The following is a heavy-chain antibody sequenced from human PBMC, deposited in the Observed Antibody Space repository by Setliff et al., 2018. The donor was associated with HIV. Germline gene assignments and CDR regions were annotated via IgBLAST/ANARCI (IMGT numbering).Heavy chain of an antibody. V-gene: IGHV4-30-2*01. D-gene: IGHD6-19*01. CDR1: GGSISSGGYS. J-gene: IGHJ4*02. CDR2: IYHSGST. CDR3: ARRSGWSLDY. Sequence: PSETLSLTCAVSGGSISSGGYSWSWIRQPPGKGLEWIGYIYHSGSTYYNPSLKSRLTISAGPSKSQFSLRVASVTAADTAVYYCARRSGWSLDYWGQGMLVTVSS.